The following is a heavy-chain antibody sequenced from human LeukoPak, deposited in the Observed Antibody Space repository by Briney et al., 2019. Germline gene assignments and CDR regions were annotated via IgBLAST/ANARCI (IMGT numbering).Heavy chain of an antibody. J-gene: IGHJ4*02. Sequence: GGSLRLSCAASGFTFSSYAMSWVRQAPGKGLEWVSAISGSGGSTYYADSVKGRFTVSRDNSKNTLYLQMNSLRAEDTAVYYCAKEGYYGSGSYGDYWGQGTLVTVSS. CDR1: GFTFSSYA. D-gene: IGHD3-10*01. CDR3: AKEGYYGSGSYGDY. CDR2: ISGSGGST. V-gene: IGHV3-23*01.